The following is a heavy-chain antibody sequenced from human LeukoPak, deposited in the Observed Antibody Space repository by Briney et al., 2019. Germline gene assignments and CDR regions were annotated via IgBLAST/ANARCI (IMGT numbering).Heavy chain of an antibody. D-gene: IGHD4-11*01. V-gene: IGHV3-30-3*01. J-gene: IGHJ6*02. CDR3: ARDPSVTTENYYYGMDV. Sequence: PGGSLRLSCAASGFTFSSYAMHWVRQAPGRGLEGVAVISYDGSNKYYADSVKGRFTISRDNSKNTLYLQMNSLRAEDTAVYYCARDPSVTTENYYYGMDVWGQGTTVTVSS. CDR2: ISYDGSNK. CDR1: GFTFSSYA.